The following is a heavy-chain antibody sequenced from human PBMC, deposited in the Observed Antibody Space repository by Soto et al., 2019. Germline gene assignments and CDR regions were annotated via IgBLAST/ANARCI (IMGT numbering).Heavy chain of an antibody. CDR3: ARGRITMVRGVGGFGDY. D-gene: IGHD3-10*01. Sequence: QVQLQQWGAGLLKPSETLSLTCAVYGGSFSGDYWSWIRQPPGKGREGVGEINHSGSTNYNPSLKSRVTISVDTSKNQFSLKLSSVTAADTAVYYCARGRITMVRGVGGFGDYWGQGTLVTVSS. CDR2: INHSGST. CDR1: GGSFSGDY. J-gene: IGHJ4*02. V-gene: IGHV4-34*01.